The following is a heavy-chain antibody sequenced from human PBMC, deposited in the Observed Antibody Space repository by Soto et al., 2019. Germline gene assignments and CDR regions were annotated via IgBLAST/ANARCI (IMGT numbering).Heavy chain of an antibody. CDR1: GFPFRNYA. CDR2: IDGSGDST. V-gene: IGHV3-23*01. CDR3: AKDRGWTYYFDY. D-gene: IGHD6-19*01. J-gene: IGHJ4*02. Sequence: GGALRLSCATSGFPFRNYAMSWVRQTPGKGLEWVSAIDGSGDSTYYADSVKGRFTISRDNSGNTLYLQMDSLRAEDTAVYFCAKDRGWTYYFDYWGQGALVTVSS.